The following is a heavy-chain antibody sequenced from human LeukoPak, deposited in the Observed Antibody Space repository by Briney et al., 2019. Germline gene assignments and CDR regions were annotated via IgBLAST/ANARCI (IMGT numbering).Heavy chain of an antibody. J-gene: IGHJ6*02. CDR2: ISSSGSSI. CDR1: GFXFSSFE. V-gene: IGHV3-48*03. D-gene: IGHD2-15*01. Sequence: PGGSLRLSCAVSGFXFSSFEINWVRQAPGKGLEWVSYISSSGSSIYYADSVKGRFTISRDNAKNSLYLQMNSLGAGDTAVYYCARACGASCYAVDYYNYGMDVWGQGTTVTVSS. CDR3: ARACGASCYAVDYYNYGMDV.